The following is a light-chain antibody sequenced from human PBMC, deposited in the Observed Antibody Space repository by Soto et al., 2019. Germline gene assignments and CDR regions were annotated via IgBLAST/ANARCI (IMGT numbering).Light chain of an antibody. CDR3: QQSYSTPT. CDR2: AAS. CDR1: QSISSY. V-gene: IGKV1-39*01. J-gene: IGKJ2*01. Sequence: DVQMTQSPSSLSASVGDRVTITCRASQSISSYLNWYQQKPGKAPKPLIYAASSLQSGVPSRFSGSGSGTYFTITISSLQPEDFATYYCQQSYSTPTFGQGTKLEIK.